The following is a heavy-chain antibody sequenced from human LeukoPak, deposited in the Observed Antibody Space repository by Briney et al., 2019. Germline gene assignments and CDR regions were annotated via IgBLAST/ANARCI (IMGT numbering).Heavy chain of an antibody. CDR1: GFTFSTYA. CDR2: ISSNGGST. Sequence: GGSLRLSCAASGFTFSTYAMHWVRQAPGKGLEYVSGISSNGGSTYYANSVKGRFTISRDNSKNTLYLQMGSLRAEDMAVYYCAREIRYFDPPDYWGQGTLVTVSS. CDR3: AREIRYFDPPDY. V-gene: IGHV3-64*01. J-gene: IGHJ4*02. D-gene: IGHD3-9*01.